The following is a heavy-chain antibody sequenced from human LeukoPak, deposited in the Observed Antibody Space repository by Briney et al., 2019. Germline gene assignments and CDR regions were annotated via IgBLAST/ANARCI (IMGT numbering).Heavy chain of an antibody. CDR1: GFTFSSFA. Sequence: GWSLRLSCAASGFTFSSFAMHWVRQAPGKGLEYVAAISYDASNRFYADSVQGRFTISRDNSKNTLFLQMNSLGAEDTAILYCARARSVGPPAGFDYWGQGTLVTVSS. CDR2: ISYDASNR. J-gene: IGHJ4*02. D-gene: IGHD4-23*01. V-gene: IGHV3-30-3*01. CDR3: ARARSVGPPAGFDY.